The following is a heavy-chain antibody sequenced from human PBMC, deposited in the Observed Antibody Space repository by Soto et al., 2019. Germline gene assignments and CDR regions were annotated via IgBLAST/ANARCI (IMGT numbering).Heavy chain of an antibody. D-gene: IGHD3-22*01. CDR2: IGAYNGNT. J-gene: IGHJ3*02. CDR1: GYTFTSYG. Sequence: ASVKVSCKASGYTFTSYGISWVRQAPGRGLEWMGWIGAYNGNTNYAQKLQGRVTMTTDTSTSTAYMELRSLRSDDTAVYYCARGYLRITMIVVVIGDDAFDIWGQGTMVTVSS. CDR3: ARGYLRITMIVVVIGDDAFDI. V-gene: IGHV1-18*01.